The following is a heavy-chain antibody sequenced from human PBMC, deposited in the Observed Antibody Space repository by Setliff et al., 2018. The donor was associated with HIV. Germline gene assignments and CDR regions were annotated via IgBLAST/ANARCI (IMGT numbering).Heavy chain of an antibody. CDR1: GYSFTSYA. CDR3: ARGASSSAVYYYYYYMDV. J-gene: IGHJ6*03. CDR2: INPNTGNP. Sequence: ASVKVSCKASGYSFTSYAMNWVRQTPGQGLDWMGWINPNTGNPTYAQGFTGRFVFSLDTSVSTAYLQITSLKAEDTAVYYCARGASSSAVYYYYYYMDVWGKGTTVTVSS. V-gene: IGHV7-4-1*02. D-gene: IGHD6-6*01.